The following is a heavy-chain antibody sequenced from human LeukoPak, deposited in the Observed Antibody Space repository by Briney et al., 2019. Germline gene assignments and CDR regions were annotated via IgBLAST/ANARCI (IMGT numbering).Heavy chain of an antibody. J-gene: IGHJ4*02. V-gene: IGHV3-7*04. CDR3: ARAGYDYVWGSPPLDY. CDR2: IKQDGNEK. Sequence: PGGSLRLSCAASGFTFSSHCIHWVRQAPGKGLEWVANIKQDGNEKYYVDSVKGRFAISRDNAKNSVYLQMNGLRAEDTAVYYCARAGYDYVWGSPPLDYWGQGTLVTVSS. D-gene: IGHD3-16*01. CDR1: GFTFSSHC.